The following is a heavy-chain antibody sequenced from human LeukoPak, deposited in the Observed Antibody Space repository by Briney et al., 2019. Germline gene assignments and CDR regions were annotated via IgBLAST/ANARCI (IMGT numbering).Heavy chain of an antibody. CDR3: ARVSGYMGY. CDR2: IYYSGST. V-gene: IGHV4-39*07. J-gene: IGHJ4*02. Sequence: ASETLSLTCTVSGGSISSSSYYWGWIRQPPGKGLEWIGSIYYSGSTYYNPSLKSRVTISVDTSKNQFSLKLSSVTAADTAVYYCARVSGYMGYWGQGTLVTVSS. CDR1: GGSISSSSYY. D-gene: IGHD5-12*01.